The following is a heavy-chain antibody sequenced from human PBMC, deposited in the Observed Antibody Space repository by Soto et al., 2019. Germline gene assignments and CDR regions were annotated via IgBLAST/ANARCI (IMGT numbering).Heavy chain of an antibody. CDR2: ISGSGTTA. Sequence: GGSLRLSCAASGFSFSSYAMSWVRQAPGKGLEWVSAISGSGTTAYYADSVKGRFIFSRDNPKNTMYLQMNSLRAEDTAVYFCAKTTDGWFSAFEIWGQGTVVTVSS. V-gene: IGHV3-23*01. D-gene: IGHD6-19*01. CDR1: GFSFSSYA. J-gene: IGHJ3*02. CDR3: AKTTDGWFSAFEI.